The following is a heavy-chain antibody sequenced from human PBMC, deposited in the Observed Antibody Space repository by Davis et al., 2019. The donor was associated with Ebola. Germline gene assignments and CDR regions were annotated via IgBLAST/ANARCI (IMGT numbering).Heavy chain of an antibody. Sequence: AASVTVSCKASGYTFTSYAMHWVRQAPGQRLEWMGWINAGNGNTKYSQKFQGRVTITRDTSASTAYMELSSPRSEDTAVYYCARKYGTQDYYYGMDVWGQGTTVTVSS. CDR3: ARKYGTQDYYYGMDV. CDR2: INAGNGNT. V-gene: IGHV1-3*01. D-gene: IGHD3/OR15-3a*01. J-gene: IGHJ6*02. CDR1: GYTFTSYA.